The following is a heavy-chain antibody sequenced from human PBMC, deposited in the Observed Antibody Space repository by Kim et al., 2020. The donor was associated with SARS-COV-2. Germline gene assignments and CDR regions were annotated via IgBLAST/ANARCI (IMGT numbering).Heavy chain of an antibody. J-gene: IGHJ3*02. V-gene: IGHV4-59*08. CDR2: IYYSGST. CDR1: GGSISSYY. Sequence: SETLSLTCTVSGGSISSYYWSWIRQPPGKGLEWIGYIYYSGSTNYNPSLKSRVTISVDTSKNQFSLKLSSVTAADTAVYYCARLHGDYAFDIWGQGTMVTVSS. CDR3: ARLHGDYAFDI. D-gene: IGHD4-17*01.